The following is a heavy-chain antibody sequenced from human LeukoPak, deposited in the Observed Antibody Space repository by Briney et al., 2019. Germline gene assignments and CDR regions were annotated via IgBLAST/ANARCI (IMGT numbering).Heavy chain of an antibody. V-gene: IGHV3-11*01. J-gene: IGHJ5*02. D-gene: IGHD6-13*01. CDR1: RFTFSDYY. CDR3: ARGWSSSWPYNLFDP. Sequence: GGSLRLSCAASRFTFSDYYMGWIRQAPGKGLEWVSYIPFSSSTTYYADSVKGRFTISRDNAKNSLYLQMNSLRADDTAVYYCARGWSSSWPYNLFDPWGQGTLVTVSS. CDR2: IPFSSSTT.